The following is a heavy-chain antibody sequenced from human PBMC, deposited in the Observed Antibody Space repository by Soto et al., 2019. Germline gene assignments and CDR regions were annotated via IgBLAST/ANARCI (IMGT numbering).Heavy chain of an antibody. CDR2: IYYSGST. Sequence: PSETLSLTCSVSGGSISSSSDYWGWIRQPPGKGLEWIGSIYYSGSTYYNPSLKSRVTISVDTSKNQFSLKLSSVTAADTAVYYCARAYYYDSSGYYQTFDYWGQGTLVTVS. V-gene: IGHV4-39*01. CDR1: GGSISSSSDY. J-gene: IGHJ4*02. D-gene: IGHD3-22*01. CDR3: ARAYYYDSSGYYQTFDY.